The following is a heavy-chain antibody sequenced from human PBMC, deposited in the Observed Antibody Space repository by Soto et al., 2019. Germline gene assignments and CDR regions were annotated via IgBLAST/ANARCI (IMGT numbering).Heavy chain of an antibody. CDR1: RFSFSSYE. CDR3: ARGGGYCTPTSCAIDS. CDR2: VSLTGDRT. V-gene: IGHV3-23*01. J-gene: IGHJ4*02. Sequence: EVQLLESGGGLVQPGGSLRLSCVASRFSFSSYEMSWVRQAAGKGLEWVSRVSLTGDRTNYAGSVNGRFTVSRDNFKNTLYLEMDSLRPEDTAIYYCARGGGYCTPTSCAIDSWGRGTPVTVSS. D-gene: IGHD2-8*01.